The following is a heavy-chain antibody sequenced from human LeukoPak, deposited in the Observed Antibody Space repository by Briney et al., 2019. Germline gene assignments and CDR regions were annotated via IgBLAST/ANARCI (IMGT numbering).Heavy chain of an antibody. J-gene: IGHJ5*02. CDR1: GYTFTGYY. D-gene: IGHD2-2*01. CDR3: ARGSAVNPLVPAAYSFDP. CDR2: INPNSGGT. Sequence: GASVKVSCKASGYTFTGYYMHWVRQAPGQGLEWMGWINPNSGGTNYAQKFQGRVTMTRDTSISTAYMELSRLRSDDTAVYYCARGSAVNPLVPAAYSFDPWGQGTLVTVSS. V-gene: IGHV1-2*02.